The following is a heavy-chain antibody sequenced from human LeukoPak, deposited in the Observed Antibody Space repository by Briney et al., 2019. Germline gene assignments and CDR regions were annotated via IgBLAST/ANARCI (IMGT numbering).Heavy chain of an antibody. CDR3: ARHEEYSSGWSRY. V-gene: IGHV4-59*08. Sequence: SETLSLTCTVSGGSISSYYWSWIRQPPGKGLDWLGYIYYSGSTNHNPALRSRVTIAVDTSKNQFSLKLSSVTAADTAVYYCARHEEYSSGWSRYRGPGTLVTVSS. CDR1: GGSISSYY. J-gene: IGHJ4*02. D-gene: IGHD6-19*01. CDR2: IYYSGST.